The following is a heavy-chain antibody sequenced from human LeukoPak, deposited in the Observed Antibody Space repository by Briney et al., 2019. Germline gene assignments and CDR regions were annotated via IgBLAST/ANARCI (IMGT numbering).Heavy chain of an antibody. V-gene: IGHV1-2*02. Sequence: GASVNVSCKASGYTFNGYYIHWVRQAPGQGLEWMGWINPNSGVTKYAQQFQGRVTMTWDTSVSTAYMELCRLTSDDTAMYYCARFGVVTNDAFDIWGQGTMVTISS. CDR1: GYTFNGYY. D-gene: IGHD3-3*01. CDR3: ARFGVVTNDAFDI. CDR2: INPNSGVT. J-gene: IGHJ3*02.